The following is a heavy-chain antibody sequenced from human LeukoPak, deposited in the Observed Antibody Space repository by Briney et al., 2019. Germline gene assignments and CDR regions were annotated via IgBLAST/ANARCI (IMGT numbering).Heavy chain of an antibody. CDR3: AKAVGVTQRGYFDY. D-gene: IGHD1-26*01. CDR1: GFPFSSYG. Sequence: GRSLLLSCAASGFPFSSYGMHWVRQAPGKGLEWVAVISYDGSNKYYADSVKGRFTISRDNSKNKLYLQMNSLRAEDTAVYYCAKAVGVTQRGYFDYWGQGTLVTVSS. J-gene: IGHJ4*02. V-gene: IGHV3-30*18. CDR2: ISYDGSNK.